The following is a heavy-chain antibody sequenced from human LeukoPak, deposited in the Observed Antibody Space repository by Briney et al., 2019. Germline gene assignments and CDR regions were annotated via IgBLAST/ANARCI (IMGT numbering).Heavy chain of an antibody. D-gene: IGHD2-2*01. V-gene: IGHV1-69*06. Sequence: SVKVSCKASGGTFSSYAISWVRQAPGQGLEWMGRIIPIFGTAIYAQKFQGRVTMTEDTSTDTAYMELSSLRSEDTAVYYCATATPAAKGGGFDYWGQGTLVTVSS. J-gene: IGHJ4*02. CDR1: GGTFSSYA. CDR3: ATATPAAKGGGFDY. CDR2: IIPIFGTA.